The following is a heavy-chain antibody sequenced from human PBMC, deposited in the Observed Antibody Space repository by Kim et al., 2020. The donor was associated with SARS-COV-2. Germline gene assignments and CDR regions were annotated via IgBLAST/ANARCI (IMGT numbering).Heavy chain of an antibody. J-gene: IGHJ4*02. CDR1: GYTLTELS. D-gene: IGHD2-15*01. Sequence: ASVKVSCKVSGYTLTELSMHWVRQAPGKGLEWMGGFDPEDGETIYAQKFQGRVTMTEDTSTDTAYMELSSLRSEDTAVYYCATTFSYCSGGSCYSLDYWGQRTLVTVSS. CDR2: FDPEDGET. V-gene: IGHV1-24*01. CDR3: ATTFSYCSGGSCYSLDY.